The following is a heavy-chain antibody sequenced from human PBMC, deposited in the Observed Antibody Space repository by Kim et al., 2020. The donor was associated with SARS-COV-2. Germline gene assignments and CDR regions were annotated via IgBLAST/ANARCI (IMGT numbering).Heavy chain of an antibody. CDR1: GGSISSSNW. V-gene: IGHV4-4*02. J-gene: IGHJ4*02. CDR2: IYHSGST. D-gene: IGHD3-9*01. Sequence: SETLSLTCAVSGGSISSSNWWSWVRQPPGKGLEWIGEIYHSGSTNYNPSLKSRVTISVDKSKNQFSLKLSSVTAADTAVYYCARGGGNDYDILTSFPEGPLDYWGQGTLVTVSS. CDR3: ARGGGNDYDILTSFPEGPLDY.